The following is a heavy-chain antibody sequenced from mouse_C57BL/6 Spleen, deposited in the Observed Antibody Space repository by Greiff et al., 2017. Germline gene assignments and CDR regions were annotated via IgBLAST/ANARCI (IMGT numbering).Heavy chain of an antibody. Sequence: QVQLQQPGAELVRPGSSVKLSCKASGYTFTSYWMPWVKQRPIQGLEWIGNIDPSDSEPHYNQKFKDKATLTVDKSSSLAYMQLSSLTSGDSAVYYVARSEYNGSSYGAMDYWGQGTSVTVSS. D-gene: IGHD1-1*01. CDR2: IDPSDSEP. J-gene: IGHJ4*01. CDR1: GYTFTSYW. CDR3: ARSEYNGSSYGAMDY. V-gene: IGHV1-52*01.